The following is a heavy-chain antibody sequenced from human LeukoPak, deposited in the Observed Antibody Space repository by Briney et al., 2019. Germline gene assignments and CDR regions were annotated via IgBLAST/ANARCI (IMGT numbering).Heavy chain of an antibody. J-gene: IGHJ4*02. CDR3: AKDVGALERNPYY. CDR1: GFNFDDYA. D-gene: IGHD1-1*01. CDR2: ISWNSDSI. V-gene: IGHV3-9*01. Sequence: GGSLRLSCAASGFNFDDYAMHWVRQVPGKGLEWVSGISWNSDSIGYADSVKGRFTISRDNAKKSLYLQMNSLRAEDTALYHCAKDVGALERNPYYWGQGILVTVSS.